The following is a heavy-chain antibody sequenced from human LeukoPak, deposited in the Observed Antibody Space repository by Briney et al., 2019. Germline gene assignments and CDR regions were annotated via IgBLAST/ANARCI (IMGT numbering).Heavy chain of an antibody. D-gene: IGHD3-3*01. V-gene: IGHV1-2*04. CDR2: INPNSGGT. CDR3: ARALPLRFLEWPAPYFDY. CDR1: GYTFTGYY. Sequence: EASVTVSRKASGYTFTGYYMHWVRQAPGQGLEWMGWINPNSGGTNYAQKFQGWVTMTRDTSISTAYMELSRLRSDDTAVYYCARALPLRFLEWPAPYFDYWGQGTLVTVSS. J-gene: IGHJ4*02.